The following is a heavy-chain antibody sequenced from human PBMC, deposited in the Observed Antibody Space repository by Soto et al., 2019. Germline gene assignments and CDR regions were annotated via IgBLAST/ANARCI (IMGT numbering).Heavy chain of an antibody. Sequence: GGSLRLSCAASGFIFSNYGMHWVRQAPGKGLEWVAIIWYDVSNKYYADSVKGRFTISRDNSKNTVYLQMNSLRAEDTAMYFCAAGEPLNYRGQGTLVTVSS. CDR3: AAGEPLNY. CDR2: IWYDVSNK. D-gene: IGHD3-10*01. V-gene: IGHV3-33*01. CDR1: GFIFSNYG. J-gene: IGHJ4*02.